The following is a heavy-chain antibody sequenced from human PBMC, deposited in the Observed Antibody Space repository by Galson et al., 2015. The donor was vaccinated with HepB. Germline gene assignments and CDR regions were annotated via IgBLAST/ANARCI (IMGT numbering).Heavy chain of an antibody. CDR3: VRQRVGATWGGMDV. CDR2: TYSSGVT. Sequence: LRLSCAASGFTVNDNYMDWIRQAPGKGLEWVSVTYSSGVTYYEDSVKGRFTISRDSSKNTLYLQMNNLRVEDTAVYYCVRQRVGATWGGMDVWGQGTTVTVSS. V-gene: IGHV3-53*01. CDR1: GFTVNDNY. D-gene: IGHD1-26*01. J-gene: IGHJ6*02.